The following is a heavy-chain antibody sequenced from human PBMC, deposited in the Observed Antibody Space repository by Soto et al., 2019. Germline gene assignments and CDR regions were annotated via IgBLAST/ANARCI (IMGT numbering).Heavy chain of an antibody. Sequence: ASVKVSFKASGYTFTSYYMHWVRQAPGQGLEWMGIINPSGGSTSYAQKFQGRVTMTRDTSTSTVYMELSSLRSEDTAVHYCARDYYDSSGYRRYFDYWGQGTLVTVSS. J-gene: IGHJ4*02. D-gene: IGHD3-22*01. V-gene: IGHV1-46*01. CDR2: INPSGGST. CDR3: ARDYYDSSGYRRYFDY. CDR1: GYTFTSYY.